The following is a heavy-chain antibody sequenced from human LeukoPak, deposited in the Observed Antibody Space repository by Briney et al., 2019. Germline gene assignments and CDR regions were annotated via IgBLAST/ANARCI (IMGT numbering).Heavy chain of an antibody. CDR2: INPNSGGT. CDR1: GYTFIAYY. V-gene: IGHV1-2*02. D-gene: IGHD3-9*01. CDR3: ARPQREIRYFDLSDAFDI. Sequence: ASVKVSCKASGYTFIAYYMHWVRQAPGQGLEWMGWINPNSGGTKYAQKFQGRVTMTRDKSISTAYMELNRLRSDDTAVYYCARPQREIRYFDLSDAFDIWGQGTMVTVSS. J-gene: IGHJ3*02.